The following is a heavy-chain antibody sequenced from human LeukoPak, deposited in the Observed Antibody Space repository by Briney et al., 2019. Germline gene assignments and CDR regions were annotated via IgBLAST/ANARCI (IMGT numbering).Heavy chain of an antibody. Sequence: GSLRLSFATPEFNFSTYCMHLVRQAPGKGLVWVSPINSDGTNTDYADSVKGRFTISRDNAKNTLYMQMNSLRVDDTAVYYCVREASGVSSSAFDVWGQGTMVTVSS. D-gene: IGHD1-26*01. CDR3: VREASGVSSSAFDV. CDR1: EFNFSTYC. CDR2: INSDGTNT. V-gene: IGHV3-74*01. J-gene: IGHJ3*01.